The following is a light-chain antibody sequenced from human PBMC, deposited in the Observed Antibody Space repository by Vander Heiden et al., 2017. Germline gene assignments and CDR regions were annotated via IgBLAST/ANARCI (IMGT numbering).Light chain of an antibody. CDR1: SCNIGAGYD. J-gene: IGLJ2*01. CDR2: GNN. CDR3: QSYDRSLSSVV. Sequence: QSVLPQPPSVSGAPGPRVTISCTGSSCNIGAGYDVHGYQQHPATAPKLLIYGNNDRPSGVPDRFSGSKSGTSASLAITGLQAEDEADYYCQSYDRSLSSVVFGGGTKLTVL. V-gene: IGLV1-40*01.